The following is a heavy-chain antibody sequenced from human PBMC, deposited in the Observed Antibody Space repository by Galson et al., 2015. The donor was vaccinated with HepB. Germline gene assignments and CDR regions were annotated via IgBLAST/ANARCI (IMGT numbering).Heavy chain of an antibody. Sequence: SVKVSCKASGYTFTSYGISWVRQAPGQGLEWMGWISAYNGNTNYAQKLQGRVTMTTDTSTSTAYMELRSLRPDDTAVYYCARVRGSYATGAYYYMDVWGKGTTVTVSS. CDR2: ISAYNGNT. V-gene: IGHV1-18*01. CDR1: GYTFTSYG. J-gene: IGHJ6*03. CDR3: ARVRGSYATGAYYYMDV. D-gene: IGHD1-26*01.